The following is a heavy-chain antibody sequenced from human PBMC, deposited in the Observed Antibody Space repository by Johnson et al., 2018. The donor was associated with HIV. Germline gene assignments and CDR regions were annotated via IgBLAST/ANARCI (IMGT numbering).Heavy chain of an antibody. V-gene: IGHV3-66*01. J-gene: IGHJ3*02. Sequence: VQLVESGGGLVQPGGSLRLSCAASGFTVTTKYMSWVRQAPGKGLEWVSVIYSGGSTYYADSVKGRFTISRDNSKNTLYLQMNSLRVEDTAVYYCASEVRGVLDIWGQGTMFTVSS. D-gene: IGHD3-10*01. CDR2: IYSGGST. CDR1: GFTVTTKY. CDR3: ASEVRGVLDI.